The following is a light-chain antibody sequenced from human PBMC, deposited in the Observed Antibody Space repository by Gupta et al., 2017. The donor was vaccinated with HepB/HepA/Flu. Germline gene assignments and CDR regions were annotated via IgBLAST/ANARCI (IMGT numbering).Light chain of an antibody. J-gene: IGLJ1*01. Sequence: SSSIGAKYNVNWYQQLPGTVPKLIIYANNIRPSGVPDRFSVSKSAASAPLAITVLQAEDEATYYSHAYNSSLIEYVFGTGTKVTVL. V-gene: IGLV1-40*03. CDR3: HAYNSSLIEYV. CDR1: SSSIGAKYN. CDR2: ANN.